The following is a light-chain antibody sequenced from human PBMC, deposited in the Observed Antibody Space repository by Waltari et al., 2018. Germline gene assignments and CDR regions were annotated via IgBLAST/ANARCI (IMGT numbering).Light chain of an antibody. V-gene: IGLV3-27*01. Sequence: SYELTQPSSVSVSPGQTARIPCSGDVLAKKYARWFQQKPGQAPVLVIYKDTERPSGIPERISGSSSGTTVTLTISGAQVEDEADYYCYSAADSNLRVFGGGTRLTVL. CDR1: VLAKKY. J-gene: IGLJ2*01. CDR2: KDT. CDR3: YSAADSNLRV.